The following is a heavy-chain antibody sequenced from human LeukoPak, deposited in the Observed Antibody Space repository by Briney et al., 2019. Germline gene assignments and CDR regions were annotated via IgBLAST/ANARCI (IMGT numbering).Heavy chain of an antibody. J-gene: IGHJ4*02. CDR1: GFTFSSYW. V-gene: IGHV3-21*01. D-gene: IGHD4-17*01. CDR2: ISSSSSYI. Sequence: GGSLRLSCAASGFTFSSYWMNWVRQAPGKGLEWVSSISSSSSYIYYADSVKGRFTISRDNAKNSLYLQMNSLRAEDTAVYYCARGDGDYVCVYWGEGTLVTVSS. CDR3: ARGDGDYVCVY.